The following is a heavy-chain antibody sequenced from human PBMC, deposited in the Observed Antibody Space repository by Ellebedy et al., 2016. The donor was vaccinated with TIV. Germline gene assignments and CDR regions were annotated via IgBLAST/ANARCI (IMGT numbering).Heavy chain of an antibody. Sequence: AASVKVFCKASAYTFTGYYMHWVRQAPGQGLEWMVWINTNSGGTNYAQKFQGWVTMTRDTSISTAYMELSRLRSDDTAVYYCARDGGSYSDFDYWGQGTLVTVSS. CDR1: AYTFTGYY. J-gene: IGHJ4*02. V-gene: IGHV1-2*04. CDR2: INTNSGGT. D-gene: IGHD1-26*01. CDR3: ARDGGSYSDFDY.